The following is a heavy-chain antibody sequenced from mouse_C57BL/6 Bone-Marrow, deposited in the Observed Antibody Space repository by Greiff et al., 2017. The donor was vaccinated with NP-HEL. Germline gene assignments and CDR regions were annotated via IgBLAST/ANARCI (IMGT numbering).Heavy chain of an antibody. J-gene: IGHJ3*01. V-gene: IGHV5-12*01. Sequence: EVQVVESGGGLVQPGGSLKLSCAASGFTFSDYYMYWVRQTPEKRLEWVAYISNGGGSTYYPDTVKGRFTISRDNAKNTLYLQMSRLKSEDTAMYYCARDLYDYDEAYWGQGTLVTVSA. CDR3: ARDLYDYDEAY. CDR1: GFTFSDYY. D-gene: IGHD2-4*01. CDR2: ISNGGGST.